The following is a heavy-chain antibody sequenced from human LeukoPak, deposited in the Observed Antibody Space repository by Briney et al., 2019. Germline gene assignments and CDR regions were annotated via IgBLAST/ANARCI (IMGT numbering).Heavy chain of an antibody. CDR1: GDSLSGTSAG. CDR3: TRGGLVRGGLHWLDP. D-gene: IGHD3-10*01. CDR2: IYYRSKWYN. V-gene: IGHV6-1*01. Sequence: SQTLSLTCAISGDSLSGTSAGWNWLRQSPSRGLERLGRIYYRSKWYNDYAPSVQSRITINPDTYKNQFSLQLNSVTHDDTAVYYCTRGGLVRGGLHWLDPWGQGTLVTVSS. J-gene: IGHJ5*02.